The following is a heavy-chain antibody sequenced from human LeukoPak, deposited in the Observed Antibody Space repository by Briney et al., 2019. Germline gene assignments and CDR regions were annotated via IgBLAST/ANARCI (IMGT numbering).Heavy chain of an antibody. V-gene: IGHV4-59*13. CDR2: IYYSGST. CDR1: GGSISSYY. CDR3: ARGVVRGVPYDC. J-gene: IGHJ4*02. Sequence: PSETLSLTCTVSGGSISSYYWSWIRQPPGKGLEWIGYIYYSGSTNYNPSLKSRVTISVDTSKNQFSLKLSSVTDADMAVYGCARGVVRGVPYDCWCQGTLVTVSS. D-gene: IGHD3-10*01.